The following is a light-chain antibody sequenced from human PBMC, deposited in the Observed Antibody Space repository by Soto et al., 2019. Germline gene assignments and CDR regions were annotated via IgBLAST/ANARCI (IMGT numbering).Light chain of an antibody. CDR2: NTN. CDR3: VLYRGSGIVL. J-gene: IGLJ2*01. Sequence: QTVVTQEPSFSVSPGGTVTLTCGLSSGSVSTSYYPSWYQQTPGQAPRTLLYNTNARSSGVPDRFSGAVLGNKAALTITGAQAEDESDYYCVLYRGSGIVLLGGGTKLTVL. V-gene: IGLV8-61*01. CDR1: SGSVSTSYY.